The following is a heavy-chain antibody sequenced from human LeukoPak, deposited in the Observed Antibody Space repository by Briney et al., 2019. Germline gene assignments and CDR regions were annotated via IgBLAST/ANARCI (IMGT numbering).Heavy chain of an antibody. CDR1: GDSISTHY. D-gene: IGHD5-18*01. V-gene: IGHV4-59*11. Sequence: SETLPLTCTVSGDSISTHYWSWIRQPPGKGLEWIAYIDYRGSTTYNPSLRSRVTIPVDTSRNQFSLKLYSVTAADTAVYYCARSRSGYSYDHAAFEIWGQGTMVTVSS. J-gene: IGHJ3*02. CDR2: IDYRGST. CDR3: ARSRSGYSYDHAAFEI.